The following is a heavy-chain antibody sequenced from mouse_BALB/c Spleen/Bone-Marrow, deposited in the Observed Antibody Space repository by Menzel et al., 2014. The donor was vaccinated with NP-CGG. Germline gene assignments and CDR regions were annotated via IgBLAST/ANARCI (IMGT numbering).Heavy chain of an antibody. J-gene: IGHJ2*01. D-gene: IGHD2-2*01. V-gene: IGHV14-3*02. CDR2: IDPANGNT. CDR3: ASYVYVCYFDY. CDR1: GFNIKDTY. Sequence: VHVKQSGAELVKPGASVKLSCTASGFNIKDTYVHWVKQRPEQGLEWIGRIDPANGNTKYDPKFQGKASITADTSSNTPYLQLSSLTSEDTAVNYCASYVYVCYFDYRGRGTTLTFSS.